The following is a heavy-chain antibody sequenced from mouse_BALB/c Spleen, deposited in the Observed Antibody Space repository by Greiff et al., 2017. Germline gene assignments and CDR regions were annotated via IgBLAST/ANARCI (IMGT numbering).Heavy chain of an antibody. CDR1: GFSLTSYG. CDR3: AKPPIYYYGSSYENNAMDY. CDR2: IWGDGST. V-gene: IGHV2-3*01. Sequence: VKLVESGPGLVAPSQSLSITCTVSGFSLTSYGVSWVRQPPGKGLEWLGVIWGDGSTNYHSALISRLSISKDNSKSQVFLKLNSLQTDDTATYYCAKPPIYYYGSSYENNAMDYWGQGTSVTVSS. J-gene: IGHJ4*01. D-gene: IGHD1-1*01.